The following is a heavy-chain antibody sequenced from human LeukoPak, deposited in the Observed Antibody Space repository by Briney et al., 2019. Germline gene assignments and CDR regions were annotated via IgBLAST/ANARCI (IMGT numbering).Heavy chain of an antibody. D-gene: IGHD3-10*02. V-gene: IGHV3-21*01. J-gene: IGHJ6*04. CDR1: GFSLSSYS. Sequence: GGSLRLSCAASGFSLSSYSMNWVRQAPGKGLEWVSSISSSSSYIYYADSVKGRFTISRDNAKNSLYLQMNSLRAEDTAVYYCAELGITMIGGVWGKGTTVTISS. CDR2: ISSSSSYI. CDR3: AELGITMIGGV.